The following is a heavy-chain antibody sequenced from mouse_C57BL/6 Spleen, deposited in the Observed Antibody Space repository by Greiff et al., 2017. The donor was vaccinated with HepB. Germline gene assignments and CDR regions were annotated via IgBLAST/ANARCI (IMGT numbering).Heavy chain of an antibody. J-gene: IGHJ2*01. CDR3: ASLDY. CDR2: ISNGGGST. V-gene: IGHV5-12*01. Sequence: EVQRVESGGGLVQPGGSLKLSCAASGFTFSDYYMYWVRQTPEKRLEWVAYISNGGGSTYYPDTVKGRFTISRDNAKNTLYLQMSRLKSEDTAMYYCASLDYWGQGTTLTVSS. CDR1: GFTFSDYY.